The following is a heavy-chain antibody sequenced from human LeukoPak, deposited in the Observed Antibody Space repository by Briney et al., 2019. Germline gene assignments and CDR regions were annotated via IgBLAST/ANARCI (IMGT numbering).Heavy chain of an antibody. D-gene: IGHD4-17*01. Sequence: GASVKVSCKASGGTFSSYAISWVRQAPGQGLEWMGRIIPIFGIANYAQKFQGRVTITADKSTSTAYMELSSLRSEDTAVYYCARGLRAHPSQCYYGMDVWGQGTTVTVSS. CDR1: GGTFSSYA. CDR3: ARGLRAHPSQCYYGMDV. V-gene: IGHV1-69*04. J-gene: IGHJ6*02. CDR2: IIPIFGIA.